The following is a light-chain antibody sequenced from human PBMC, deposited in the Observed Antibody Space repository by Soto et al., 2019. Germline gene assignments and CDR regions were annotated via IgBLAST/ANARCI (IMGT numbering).Light chain of an antibody. V-gene: IGKV4-1*01. J-gene: IGKJ2*01. CDR2: WAS. CDR1: QSVLSSSNNKNY. Sequence: DIVMTQSPDSLAVSLGERATINCKSSQSVLSSSNNKNYLAWYQQKPGQPPKMLIYWASTRESGVPDRLSGSGSATDFILTISSLQAEDVAAYYCQQYYSAPYTFGQGIKLEIK. CDR3: QQYYSAPYT.